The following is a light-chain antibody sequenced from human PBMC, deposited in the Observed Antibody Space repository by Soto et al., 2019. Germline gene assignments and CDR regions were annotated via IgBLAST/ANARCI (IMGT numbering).Light chain of an antibody. Sequence: IQMTQSPLFLSASIGDRVTITCQASQDITNYLNWYQQKPGKAPKLLVYDASMLERGVPSRFSGGGSGTHFTFTISSLQPEDIATFYCQQYGSFPYSFGQGTKVDIK. CDR3: QQYGSFPYS. CDR2: DAS. J-gene: IGKJ2*03. CDR1: QDITNY. V-gene: IGKV1-33*01.